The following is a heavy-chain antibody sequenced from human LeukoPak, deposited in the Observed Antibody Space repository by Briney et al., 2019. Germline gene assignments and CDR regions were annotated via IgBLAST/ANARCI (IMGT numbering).Heavy chain of an antibody. CDR2: INAGNGNT. Sequence: GASVEVSCKASGYTFTSYAMHWVRQAPGQRLEWMGWINAGNGNTKYSQKFQGRVTITRDTSASTAYMELSSLRSEDTAVYYCARDRGGDYDFDYWGQGTLVTVSS. CDR1: GYTFTSYA. V-gene: IGHV1-3*01. J-gene: IGHJ4*02. D-gene: IGHD4-17*01. CDR3: ARDRGGDYDFDY.